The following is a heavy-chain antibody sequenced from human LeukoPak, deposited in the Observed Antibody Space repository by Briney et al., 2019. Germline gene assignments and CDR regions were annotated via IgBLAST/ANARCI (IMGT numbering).Heavy chain of an antibody. CDR2: IYHSGST. Sequence: SETLSLTCAVSGGSISGSNWWSWVRQPPGKGLEGIGEIYHSGSTNYHPSLQSRGTISGDQSKDQFPLKLSSVTAGDTAGDFLGREAIRAQVPPLWGQGTLVTVSS. V-gene: IGHV4-4*02. J-gene: IGHJ4*02. D-gene: IGHD2-21*01. CDR1: GGSISGSNW. CDR3: GREAIRAQVPPL.